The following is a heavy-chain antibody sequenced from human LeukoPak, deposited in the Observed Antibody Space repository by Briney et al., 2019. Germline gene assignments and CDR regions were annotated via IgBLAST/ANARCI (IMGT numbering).Heavy chain of an antibody. CDR3: ARFAEGFDWLSYFDY. V-gene: IGHV3-33*01. J-gene: IGHJ4*02. Sequence: GTSLSLSCAASGFTFRNYGMTWVRQAPGKGLEWVTVIWYDGSKKYYGESVKGRYTISRDNSKNTLYLQMNSLRAEDTAVYYCARFAEGFDWLSYFDYWGQGTLVTVSS. D-gene: IGHD3-9*01. CDR2: IWYDGSKK. CDR1: GFTFRNYG.